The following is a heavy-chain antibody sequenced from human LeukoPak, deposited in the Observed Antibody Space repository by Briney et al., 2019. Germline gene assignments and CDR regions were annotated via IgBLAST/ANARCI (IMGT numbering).Heavy chain of an antibody. D-gene: IGHD2-2*01. CDR2: IRSGGSTI. CDR3: ARVDCSSTSCYEFDY. J-gene: IGHJ4*02. Sequence: RTGGSLRLSCAASGFTFSDYYMSWIRQAPGKGLEWVSYIRSGGSTIYYADSVKGRFTISRDNAKNSLYLQMNSLRAEDTAVYYCARVDCSSTSCYEFDYWGQGTLVTVSS. V-gene: IGHV3-11*04. CDR1: GFTFSDYY.